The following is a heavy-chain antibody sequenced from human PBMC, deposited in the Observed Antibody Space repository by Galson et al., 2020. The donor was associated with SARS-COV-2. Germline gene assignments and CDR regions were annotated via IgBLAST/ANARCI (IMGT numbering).Heavy chain of an antibody. CDR1: GFSLSTSGVG. CDR2: IYWDDDK. J-gene: IGHJ5*02. D-gene: IGHD3-9*01. V-gene: IGHV2-5*02. CDR3: AHRRPILNAGWFDP. Sequence: KMSGPTLVKPTQTLTLTCTFSGFSLSTSGVGVGWIRQPPGKALEWLALIYWDDDKRYSPSLKSRLTITKDTSKNQVVLTMTNMDPVDTATYYCAHRRPILNAGWFDPWGQGTRVTVSS.